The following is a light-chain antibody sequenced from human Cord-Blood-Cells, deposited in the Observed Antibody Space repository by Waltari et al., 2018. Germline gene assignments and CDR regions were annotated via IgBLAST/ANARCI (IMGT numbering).Light chain of an antibody. CDR3: MQGTHWHRVGFT. J-gene: IGKJ3*01. Sequence: DVVMTQSPLSLPVTLGQPASISCRSSQSLVYSDGNTYLNWFQQRPGQSPRRLIYKVSNRDSGVPDRFSGSGSGTDFTLKISRVEAEDVGVYYCMQGTHWHRVGFTFGPGTKVDIK. CDR1: QSLVYSDGNTY. CDR2: KVS. V-gene: IGKV2-30*01.